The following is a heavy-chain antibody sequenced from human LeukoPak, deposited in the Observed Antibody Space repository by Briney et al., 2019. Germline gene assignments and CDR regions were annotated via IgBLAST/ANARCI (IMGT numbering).Heavy chain of an antibody. Sequence: WAPVKVSCKASGYTFTSYAMHWVRQAPGQRLEWMGWINAGNDNTKYSQKFQGRVTITKDTSASTAYMELSSLRSEDTAVYYCARDLGYCTGGTCYPNWFDPWGQGTLVTVSS. CDR3: ARDLGYCTGGTCYPNWFDP. J-gene: IGHJ5*02. V-gene: IGHV1-3*01. CDR2: INAGNDNT. D-gene: IGHD2-15*01. CDR1: GYTFTSYA.